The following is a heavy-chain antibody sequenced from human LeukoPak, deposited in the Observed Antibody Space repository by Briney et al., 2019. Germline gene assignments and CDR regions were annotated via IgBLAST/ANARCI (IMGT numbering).Heavy chain of an antibody. CDR1: GFTFSSYW. D-gene: IGHD1-14*01. CDR2: IRSKAYGGTT. J-gene: IGHJ4*02. V-gene: IGHV3-49*04. CDR3: TRVDSWVQPTLIDY. Sequence: GGSLRLSCAASGFTFSSYWMSWVRQAPGKGLEWVGFIRSKAYGGTTEYAASVKGRFTISRDDSKSIAYLQMNSLKTEDTAVYYCTRVDSWVQPTLIDYWGQGTLVTVSS.